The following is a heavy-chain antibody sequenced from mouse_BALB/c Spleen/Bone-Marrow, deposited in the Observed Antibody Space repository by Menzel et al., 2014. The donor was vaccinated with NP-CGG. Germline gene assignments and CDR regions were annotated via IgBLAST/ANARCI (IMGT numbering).Heavy chain of an antibody. Sequence: EVKVVESGGDLVQPGGSLRLSCATSGFTFSDFYMEWVRQPPGKRLEWIGASRDKANDYTTEYSASVKGRFIVSRDTSQSILYLQMNALRAEDTAIYYCARGTVNYFDYWGQGTTLTVSS. CDR1: GFTFSDFY. J-gene: IGHJ2*01. D-gene: IGHD1-1*01. V-gene: IGHV7-1*02. CDR2: SRDKANDYTT. CDR3: ARGTVNYFDY.